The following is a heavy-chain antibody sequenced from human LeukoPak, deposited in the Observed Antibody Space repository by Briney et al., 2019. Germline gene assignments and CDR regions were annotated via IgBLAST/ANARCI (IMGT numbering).Heavy chain of an antibody. D-gene: IGHD6-25*01. CDR1: GYTFTSYG. CDR3: AREGFIAIQTRRPGNFDY. Sequence: ASVTVSCKASGYTFTSYGISWVRQAPGQGLEWMGWISAYNGNTNYAQKLQGRVTMTTDTYTSTAYLEPRSLRSDDTAVYYCAREGFIAIQTRRPGNFDYWGQGTLVTVSS. V-gene: IGHV1-18*01. CDR2: ISAYNGNT. J-gene: IGHJ4*02.